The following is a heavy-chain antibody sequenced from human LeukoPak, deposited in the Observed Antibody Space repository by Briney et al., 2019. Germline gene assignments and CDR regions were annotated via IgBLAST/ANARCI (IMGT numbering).Heavy chain of an antibody. J-gene: IGHJ5*02. CDR3: AREGLIRNWFDP. CDR1: GVSVSSGSYY. D-gene: IGHD3-16*01. Sequence: SETLSLTCTVSGVSVSSGSYYWSWIRQPPGKGLEWIGYIYYSGSTNYNPSLKSRVTISVDTSKNQFSLKLSSVTAADTAVYYCAREGLIRNWFDPWGQGTLVTVSS. CDR2: IYYSGST. V-gene: IGHV4-61*01.